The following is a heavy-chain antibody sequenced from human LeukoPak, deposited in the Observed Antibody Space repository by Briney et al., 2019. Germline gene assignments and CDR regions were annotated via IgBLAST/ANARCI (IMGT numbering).Heavy chain of an antibody. V-gene: IGHV1-2*02. CDR3: ARKEGYYDSSGYPMDV. J-gene: IGHJ6*02. CDR2: INPNSGGT. CDR1: GYTFTSYG. D-gene: IGHD3-22*01. Sequence: GASVKVSCRASGYTFTSYGISWVRQAPGQGLEWMGWINPNSGGTNYAQKFQGRVTMTRDTSISTAYMEVSRLRYDDTAVYYCARKEGYYDSSGYPMDVWGQGTTVTVSS.